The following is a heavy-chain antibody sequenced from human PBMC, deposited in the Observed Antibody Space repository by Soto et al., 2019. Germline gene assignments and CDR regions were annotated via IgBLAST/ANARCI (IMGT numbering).Heavy chain of an antibody. V-gene: IGHV1-18*04. CDR2: ISGYNEKT. CDR3: ATESIGRLWLDS. J-gene: IGHJ4*02. CDR1: GYIFDSYS. Sequence: QVQLVQSGGEVKPPGASVKVSCKSSGYIFDSYSISWVRQAPGQGLEWMGDISGYNEKTKIPLNFQGRVTMTIDKATTTGYLEVTGLSSDDTAVYYCATESIGRLWLDSWGQGTLVTGSS. D-gene: IGHD6-19*01.